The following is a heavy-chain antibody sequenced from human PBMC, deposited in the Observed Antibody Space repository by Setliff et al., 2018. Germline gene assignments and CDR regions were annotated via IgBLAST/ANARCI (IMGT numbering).Heavy chain of an antibody. D-gene: IGHD3-16*01. CDR2: VSHRGST. CDR3: ARGLSGRGDPPYFDL. V-gene: IGHV4-34*01. CDR1: GGSLSDYY. Sequence: SETLSLTCAVSGGSLSDYYWSWFRQPPGKGLEWIGEVSHRGSTNYNPSLKSRVTISEDTSKNHFSLQLSSLTAADTAVYYCARGLSGRGDPPYFDLWGRGTLVTVSS. J-gene: IGHJ2*01.